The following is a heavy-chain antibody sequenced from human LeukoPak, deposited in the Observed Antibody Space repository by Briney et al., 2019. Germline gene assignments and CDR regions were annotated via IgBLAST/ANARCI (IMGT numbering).Heavy chain of an antibody. CDR3: ARDTYNGRFDY. Sequence: GGSLRLSCAAAGSTFSSYEMNWVRQAPGKGLEWVSYISSSGSTIYYADSVKGRFTISRDNAKNSLYLQMNSLRAEDTAVYYCARDTYNGRFDYWGQGTLVTVSS. D-gene: IGHD1-14*01. CDR1: GSTFSSYE. J-gene: IGHJ4*02. CDR2: ISSSGSTI. V-gene: IGHV3-48*03.